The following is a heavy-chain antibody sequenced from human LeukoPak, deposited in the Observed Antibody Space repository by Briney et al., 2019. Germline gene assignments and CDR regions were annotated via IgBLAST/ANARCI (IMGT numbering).Heavy chain of an antibody. CDR3: AGHHPRNTVDF. Sequence: SETLSLTCTVSGGSISSGGYYWSWIRQPPGKGLEWIAYISDVGSINYNPSLKSRVTISLDTSKNQFSLKLSSVTAADTAVYYCAGHHPRNTVDFWGQGTLVTVSS. CDR2: ISDVGSI. CDR1: GGSISSGGYY. J-gene: IGHJ4*02. D-gene: IGHD2/OR15-2a*01. V-gene: IGHV4-61*08.